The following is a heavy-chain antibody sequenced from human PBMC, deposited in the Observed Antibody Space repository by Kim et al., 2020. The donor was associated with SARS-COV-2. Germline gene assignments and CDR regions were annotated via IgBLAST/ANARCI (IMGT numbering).Heavy chain of an antibody. CDR1: GFSFTDYS. J-gene: IGHJ2*01. Sequence: GGSLRLSCESIGFSFTDYSMNWVRQAPGKGLEWVAYISSSGSYNFYSDSMKGRFIVSKDGARNSLFLQMDNMRADDTAVYHCARDLGNKILTRWFFDIWGRGTRVIVSS. CDR3: ARDLGNKILTRWFFDI. D-gene: IGHD3-9*01. V-gene: IGHV3-21*06. CDR2: ISSSGSYN.